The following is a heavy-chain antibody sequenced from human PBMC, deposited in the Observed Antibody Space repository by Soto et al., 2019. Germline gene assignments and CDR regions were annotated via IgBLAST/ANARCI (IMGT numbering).Heavy chain of an antibody. CDR1: GLTFSSYA. D-gene: IGHD3-10*01. J-gene: IGHJ4*03. V-gene: IGHV3-23*01. CDR3: AKDRRGRAPRGRFDGGFDQ. Sequence: VGALRLSCAASGLTFSSYAMNWVRQAPGKGLEWVSSISGSGDSTYYADSVKGRFTISRDNSKNTLFLQMDSLRAEDTAVFYCAKDRRGRAPRGRFDGGFDQWGQGTLGTVSS. CDR2: ISGSGDST.